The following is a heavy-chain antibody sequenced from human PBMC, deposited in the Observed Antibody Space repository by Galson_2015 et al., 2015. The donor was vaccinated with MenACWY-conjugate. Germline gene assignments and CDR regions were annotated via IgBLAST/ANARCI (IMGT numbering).Heavy chain of an antibody. Sequence: SLRLSCAASGFTFGTYRMNWVRQAPGKGLEWVSYISSGSSTIYYADSVKGRFTISRDNAKNSLYLQMNSLRDEDTAVYYCAAGNYGDFDYWGQGTLVTVSS. CDR2: ISSGSSTI. CDR3: AAGNYGDFDY. J-gene: IGHJ4*02. V-gene: IGHV3-48*02. D-gene: IGHD4-17*01. CDR1: GFTFGTYR.